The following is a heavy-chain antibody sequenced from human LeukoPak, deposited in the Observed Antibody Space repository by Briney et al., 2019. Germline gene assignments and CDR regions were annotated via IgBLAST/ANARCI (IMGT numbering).Heavy chain of an antibody. CDR2: INAGNGNT. D-gene: IGHD6-13*01. Sequence: ASVKVSCKASGYTFTTYAMHWVRQAPGQRLEWMGWINAGNGNTKYSQKFQGRVTITRDTSASTAYMELSSLRFEDTAVYYCARSPIAAADWFDPWGKGTTVTVSS. V-gene: IGHV1-3*01. J-gene: IGHJ6*04. CDR3: ARSPIAAADWFDP. CDR1: GYTFTTYA.